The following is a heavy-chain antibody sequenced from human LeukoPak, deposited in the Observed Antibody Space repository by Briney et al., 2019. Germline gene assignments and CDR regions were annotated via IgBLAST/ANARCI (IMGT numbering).Heavy chain of an antibody. Sequence: SETLSLTCTVSGGSISSYYWSWIRQPAGKGLEWIGRIYTSGSTNYNPSLKSRVTMSVDTSKNQFSLKLNSVTAADTAVYYCARAAVRYSSSWYNYWGQGTLVTVSS. V-gene: IGHV4-4*07. CDR3: ARAAVRYSSSWYNY. D-gene: IGHD6-13*01. CDR2: IYTSGST. J-gene: IGHJ4*02. CDR1: GGSISSYY.